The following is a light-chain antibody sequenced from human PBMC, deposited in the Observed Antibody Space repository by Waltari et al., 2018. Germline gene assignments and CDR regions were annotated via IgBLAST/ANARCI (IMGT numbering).Light chain of an antibody. J-gene: IGLJ1*01. V-gene: IGLV2-23*01. Sequence: QSALSHPASVFGSPGQSLTITCTGASTDLAIYNLVAWYQPHPNRAPKLIIYEATKRPSGISHRFSGAKSGATASLRISGLQADDEADYYCCSYTGSSTSYGCGGGTKVTVL. CDR2: EAT. CDR1: STDLAIYNL. CDR3: CSYTGSSTSYG.